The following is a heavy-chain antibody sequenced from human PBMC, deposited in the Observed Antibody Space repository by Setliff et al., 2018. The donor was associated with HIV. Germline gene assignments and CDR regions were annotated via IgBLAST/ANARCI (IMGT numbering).Heavy chain of an antibody. D-gene: IGHD3-22*01. J-gene: IGHJ5*02. CDR3: AGDSGYPSNWFDP. CDR1: GGSISRDSFY. V-gene: IGHV4-39*02. CDR2: IYYSGTT. Sequence: SETLSLTCTVSGGSISRDSFYWGWFRQPPGEGLEWIGSIYYSGTTYYAPSLETRLTISVDPSTNQFSLKLTSVTAADTAMYFCAGDSGYPSNWFDPWGQVILVTVSS.